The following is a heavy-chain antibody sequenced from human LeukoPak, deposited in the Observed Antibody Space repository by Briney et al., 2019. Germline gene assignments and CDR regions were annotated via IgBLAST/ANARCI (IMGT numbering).Heavy chain of an antibody. CDR3: ARVAAAGGFDY. CDR1: GYTFTGYY. D-gene: IGHD6-25*01. Sequence: ASVKVSCKASGYTFTGYYMHWVRQAPGQGLEWMGWINPNSGGTGYAQKFQGRVTMTRDTSISTVYMELSRLKSDDTAVYSCARVAAAGGFDYWGQGTLVTVSS. J-gene: IGHJ4*02. CDR2: INPNSGGT. V-gene: IGHV1-2*02.